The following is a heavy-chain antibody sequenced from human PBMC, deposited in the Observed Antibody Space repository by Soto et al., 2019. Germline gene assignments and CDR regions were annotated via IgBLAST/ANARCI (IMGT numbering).Heavy chain of an antibody. D-gene: IGHD3-10*02. J-gene: IGHJ4*02. CDR3: PYYFDF. CDR1: GGSLSSYY. Sequence: SETLSLTCTVSGGSLSSYYWTWIRQPPGKGLEWIGYVYYSGNTNYNPSLKSRVTISLETSNSLRADDTAIYYCVKGTDSGAPYYFDFWGPGTLVTVS. V-gene: IGHV4-59*01. CDR2: VYYSGNT.